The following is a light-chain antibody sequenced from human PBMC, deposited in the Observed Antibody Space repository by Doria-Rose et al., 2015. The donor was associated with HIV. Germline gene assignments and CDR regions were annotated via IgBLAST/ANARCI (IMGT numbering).Light chain of an antibody. Sequence: DIVMTQSSGTLSLSPGERATLSCRASQSFSSTYLAWYQQKPGQAPSLLIYDGSTSATGIPDRFSASESGTDSTLTINRLEPEDIALYYCHQYGTAWTFGQGTKVEI. J-gene: IGKJ1*01. V-gene: IGKV3-20*01. CDR3: HQYGTAWT. CDR1: QSFSSTY. CDR2: DGS.